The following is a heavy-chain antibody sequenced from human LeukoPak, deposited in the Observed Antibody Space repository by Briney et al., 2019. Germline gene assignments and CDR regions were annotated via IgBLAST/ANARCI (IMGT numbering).Heavy chain of an antibody. Sequence: ASVKVSCKPSVDTFTAYYIHWVRQVPGQGREWMGWISAYNGNTNYTQRLQGRVTMTTDTSTSTAYMELRSLRSDDTAVYYCARVGDNSGYDFDYWGQGTLVTVSS. V-gene: IGHV1-18*04. D-gene: IGHD5-12*01. J-gene: IGHJ4*02. CDR2: ISAYNGNT. CDR1: VDTFTAYY. CDR3: ARVGDNSGYDFDY.